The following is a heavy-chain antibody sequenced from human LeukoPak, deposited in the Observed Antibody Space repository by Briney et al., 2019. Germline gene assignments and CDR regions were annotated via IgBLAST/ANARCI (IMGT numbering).Heavy chain of an antibody. J-gene: IGHJ4*02. D-gene: IGHD3-16*01. CDR3: ARDHLYYEISGPRFDY. V-gene: IGHV3-11*04. CDR1: GFTISDYS. Sequence: GGSLRLSCAASGFTISDYSMSWIRQAPGKGLEWVSHISSGGTTIYYADSVKGRFTISSDNAKNSLDLQMNSLRAEDTAVYFCARDHLYYEISGPRFDYWGQGTRVTVSS. CDR2: ISSGGTTI.